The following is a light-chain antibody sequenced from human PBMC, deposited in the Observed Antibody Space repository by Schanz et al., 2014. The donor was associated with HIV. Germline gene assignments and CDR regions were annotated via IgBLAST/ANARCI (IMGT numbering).Light chain of an antibody. CDR3: QQDGALPQS. J-gene: IGKJ2*03. CDR1: QSVRSN. V-gene: IGKV3-20*01. CDR2: GAS. Sequence: EIVLTQSPVTLSLSPGERAALSCRASQSVRSNLAWYQQKPGQAPRLLIYGASSRATGIPDRFSGSGSGTDFTLTINRLEPEDFAMYYCQQDGALPQSFGQGTKLEIK.